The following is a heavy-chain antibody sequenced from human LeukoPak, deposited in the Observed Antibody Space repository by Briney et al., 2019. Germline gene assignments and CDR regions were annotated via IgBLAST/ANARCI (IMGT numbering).Heavy chain of an antibody. CDR3: ARGFRFPDV. Sequence: GGSLRLSCAASGFTFSDYYMSWIRQAPGKGLEWVSVKGRFTISRDNAKNSLYQQMNSLRAEDTAVYYCARGFRFPDVWGKGTTVTVSS. CDR1: GFTFSDYY. V-gene: IGHV3-11*04. J-gene: IGHJ6*04. D-gene: IGHD2-21*01.